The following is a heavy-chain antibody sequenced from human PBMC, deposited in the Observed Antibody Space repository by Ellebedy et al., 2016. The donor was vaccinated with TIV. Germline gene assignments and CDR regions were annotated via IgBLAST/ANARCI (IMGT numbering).Heavy chain of an antibody. D-gene: IGHD3-22*01. CDR2: IYSGGST. CDR3: ARTALEVVVVITTGYFDY. CDR1: GFTVSSNY. J-gene: IGHJ4*02. Sequence: GGSLRLSXAAPGFTVSSNYMSWVRQAPGKGLEWVSIIYSGGSTYYADSVKGRFTISRDNSKNTLYLQMNSLRAEDTAVYYCARTALEVVVVITTGYFDYWGQGTLVTVSS. V-gene: IGHV3-66*01.